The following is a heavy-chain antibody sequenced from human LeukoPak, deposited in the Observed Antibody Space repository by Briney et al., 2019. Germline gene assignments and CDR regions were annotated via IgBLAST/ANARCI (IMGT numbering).Heavy chain of an antibody. Sequence: PGGSLRLSCAASGFTFSGSAMPWVRQASGKGLEWVGRIRSKANSYATAYAASVKGRFTISRDDSKNTAYLQMNSLKTEDTAVYYCTRPVPRDYWGQGTLVTVSS. CDR2: IRSKANSYAT. CDR3: TRPVPRDY. J-gene: IGHJ4*02. V-gene: IGHV3-73*01. CDR1: GFTFSGSA.